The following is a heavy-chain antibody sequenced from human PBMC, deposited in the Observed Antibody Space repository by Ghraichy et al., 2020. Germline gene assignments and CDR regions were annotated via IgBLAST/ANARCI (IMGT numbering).Heavy chain of an antibody. D-gene: IGHD3-3*01. CDR2: IKSETNGGTT. CDR1: GFTFSNGW. Sequence: GGSLRLSCAASGFTFSNGWMSWVRQAPGKGLEWVGRIKSETNGGTTDYAAPVKGRFTISRDDSKNTLFLQMNGLKTEDTAVYYCTTVTGAVLRFLEWFNWGQGTLVTVSS. V-gene: IGHV3-15*01. CDR3: TTVTGAVLRFLEWFN. J-gene: IGHJ4*02.